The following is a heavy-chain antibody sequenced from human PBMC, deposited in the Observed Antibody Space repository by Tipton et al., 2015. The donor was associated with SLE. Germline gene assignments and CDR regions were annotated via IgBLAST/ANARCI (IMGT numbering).Heavy chain of an antibody. J-gene: IGHJ6*02. CDR2: IYYSGST. V-gene: IGHV4-59*01. D-gene: IGHD4-17*01. CDR3: ARGAGYGDYAWGSRCMDV. CDR1: GGSISDNY. Sequence: TLSLTCTVSGGSISDNYWSWIRQPPGRGLEWVGYIYYSGSTNYNPPLKSRVTISVDTSKNQLSLKLSSVTAADTAVYYCARGAGYGDYAWGSRCMDVWGQGTTVTVSS.